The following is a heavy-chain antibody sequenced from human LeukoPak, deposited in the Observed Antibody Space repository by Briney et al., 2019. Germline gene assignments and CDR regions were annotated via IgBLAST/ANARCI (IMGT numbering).Heavy chain of an antibody. D-gene: IGHD1-7*01. CDR1: GFIFRSYW. Sequence: GGSLRFSCAASGFIFRSYWMVWVRQAPGKGLEWVANIDEHGFKTYYAASVTGRFTISEDTAKHSLDLQMNSLRAEDTAVYYCARDGITCTRDYWGQGALVTVYS. J-gene: IGHJ4*02. CDR2: IDEHGFKT. V-gene: IGHV3-7*01. CDR3: ARDGITCTRDY.